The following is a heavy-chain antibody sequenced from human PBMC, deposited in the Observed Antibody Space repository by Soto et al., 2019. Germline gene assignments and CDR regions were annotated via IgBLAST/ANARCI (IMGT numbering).Heavy chain of an antibody. J-gene: IGHJ4*02. Sequence: QVQLVQSGAEVKKPGSSVKVSCKASGGTFSSYAISWVRQAPGQGLEWMGGIIPIFGTANYAQKFQGRVTIXXDXSXXTAYMELSSLRSEDTAVYYCASPSENWGLNWRFDYWGQGTLVTVSS. CDR1: GGTFSSYA. CDR2: IIPIFGTA. V-gene: IGHV1-69*12. D-gene: IGHD7-27*01. CDR3: ASPSENWGLNWRFDY.